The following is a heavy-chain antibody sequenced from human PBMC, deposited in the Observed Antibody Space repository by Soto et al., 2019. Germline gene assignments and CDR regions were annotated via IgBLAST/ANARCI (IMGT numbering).Heavy chain of an antibody. Sequence: GGSLRLSCAASGFIFSSYWMHWVRQAPGKGLVWVSRINSDGSSTSYADSVKGRFTISRDNAKNTLYLQMNSLRAEDTAVYYCARITGPGTLDPEFDYWGQGTLVTVSS. CDR1: GFIFSSYW. CDR2: INSDGSST. CDR3: ARITGPGTLDPEFDY. V-gene: IGHV3-74*01. D-gene: IGHD1-1*01. J-gene: IGHJ4*02.